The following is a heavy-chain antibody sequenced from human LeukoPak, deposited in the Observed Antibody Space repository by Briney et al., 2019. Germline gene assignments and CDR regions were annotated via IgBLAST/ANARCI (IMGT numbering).Heavy chain of an antibody. CDR2: IYSDDST. Sequence: LSGGSLRLSYAASGFIVSSNYMSWVRQAPGKGLEWVSVIYSDDSTYYADSVKGRFTISRDNSKNTLYLQMNSLRAQDTAVYYCARLGQSDYGDWGQGTLVTVSS. V-gene: IGHV3-53*01. CDR1: GFIVSSNY. CDR3: ARLGQSDYGD. D-gene: IGHD4-17*01. J-gene: IGHJ4*02.